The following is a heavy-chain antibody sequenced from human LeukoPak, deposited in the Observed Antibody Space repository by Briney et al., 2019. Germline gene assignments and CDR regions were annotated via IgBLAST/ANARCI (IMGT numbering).Heavy chain of an antibody. CDR2: IIPIFDIT. CDR3: ARDSRGYYDGTGYGSGAFDI. Sequence: GASVKVSCKASGGIFSSYAVSWVRQAPGQGLEWMGGIIPIFDITTYAQKFQGRVTITADKSTSTVYMELSRMRSEDTAVYYCARDSRGYYDGTGYGSGAFDIWGQGTLVTVSS. V-gene: IGHV1-69*10. J-gene: IGHJ3*02. CDR1: GGIFSSYA. D-gene: IGHD3-22*01.